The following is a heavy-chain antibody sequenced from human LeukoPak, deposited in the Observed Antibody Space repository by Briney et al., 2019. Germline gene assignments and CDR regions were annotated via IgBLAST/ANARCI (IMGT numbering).Heavy chain of an antibody. CDR2: ISYDGSNK. J-gene: IGHJ4*02. V-gene: IGHV3-30-3*01. CDR3: ARGSIAATGYYFDY. Sequence: PGGSLRLSCAASGFTFSSYAMHWVLQAPGKGLEWVAVISYDGSNKYYADSVKGRFTISRDNSKNTLYLQVNSLRAEDTAVYYCARGSIAATGYYFDYWGQGTLVTVSS. D-gene: IGHD6-25*01. CDR1: GFTFSSYA.